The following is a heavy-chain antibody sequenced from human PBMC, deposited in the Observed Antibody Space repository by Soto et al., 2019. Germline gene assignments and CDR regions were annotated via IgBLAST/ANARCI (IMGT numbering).Heavy chain of an antibody. CDR1: GFTFSSYG. Sequence: QVQLVESGGGVVQPGESLRLSCAASGFTFSSYGMHWVRQAPGKGLEWVAFISFDGSEKYYADSVKGRITISRDNSKNTLYVQMNSLRAEDTAVYYCAKDRAWIRDGFEFWGQGTIVTVSS. CDR2: ISFDGSEK. D-gene: IGHD5-12*01. J-gene: IGHJ3*01. V-gene: IGHV3-30*18. CDR3: AKDRAWIRDGFEF.